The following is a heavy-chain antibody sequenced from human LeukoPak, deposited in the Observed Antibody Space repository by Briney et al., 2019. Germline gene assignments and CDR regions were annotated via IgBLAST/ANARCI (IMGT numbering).Heavy chain of an antibody. CDR3: TKDLKSGSGWDFDY. Sequence: GGSLRLSCAASGFTFSSYAVSWVRQAPGRGLEWVSGISGSGTSTYYADSVKGRFTISRDNSKNTLYLQMNSLRADDTAVYYCTKDLKSGSGWDFDYWGQGTLVTVSS. V-gene: IGHV3-23*01. D-gene: IGHD6-19*01. CDR1: GFTFSSYA. CDR2: ISGSGTST. J-gene: IGHJ4*02.